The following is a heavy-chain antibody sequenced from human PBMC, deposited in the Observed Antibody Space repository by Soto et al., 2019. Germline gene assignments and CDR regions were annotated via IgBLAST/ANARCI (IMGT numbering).Heavy chain of an antibody. CDR2: INPNSGGT. V-gene: IGHV1-2*04. CDR1: GYTFTGYY. D-gene: IGHD2-21*02. CDR3: ARSPGGVVTAMYYFDY. J-gene: IGHJ4*02. Sequence: VASVKVSCKASGYTFTGYYMHWVRQAPGQGLEWMGWINPNSGGTNYAQKFQGWVTMTRDTSISTAYMELSRLRSDDTAVYYCARSPGGVVTAMYYFDYWAREPWSPSPQ.